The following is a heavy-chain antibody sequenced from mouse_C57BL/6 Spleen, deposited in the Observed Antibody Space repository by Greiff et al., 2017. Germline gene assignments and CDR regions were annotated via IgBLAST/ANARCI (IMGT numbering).Heavy chain of an antibody. J-gene: IGHJ3*01. CDR1: GYTFTSYW. CDR3: ARGGLRRGGAWFAY. CDR2: IYPSDSST. V-gene: IGHV1-61*01. Sequence: QVQLQQPGAELVRPGSSVKLSCKASGYTFTSYWMDWVKQRPGQGLEWIGNIYPSDSSTHYNQKFKDKATLTVDKSSSTAYMQLSSLTSEDSAVYYCARGGLRRGGAWFAYWGQGTLVTVSA. D-gene: IGHD2-4*01.